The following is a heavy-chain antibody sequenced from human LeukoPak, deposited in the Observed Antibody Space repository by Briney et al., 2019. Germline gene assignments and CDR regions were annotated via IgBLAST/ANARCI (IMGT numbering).Heavy chain of an antibody. J-gene: IGHJ2*01. CDR2: IYYSGST. V-gene: IGHV4-59*01. CDR3: ARAVSSRTNWYFDL. CDR1: GGSISSYY. D-gene: IGHD2-2*01. Sequence: SENLSLNCTVSGGSISSYYWSWLRQPPGKGLEWIGYIYYSGSTNYNPSLKSRVTISVDTSKNQFSLKLSSVTAADTAVYYCARAVSSRTNWYFDLWGRGTLVTVSS.